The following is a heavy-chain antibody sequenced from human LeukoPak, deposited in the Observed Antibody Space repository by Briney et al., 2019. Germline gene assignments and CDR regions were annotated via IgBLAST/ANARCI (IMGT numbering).Heavy chain of an antibody. CDR1: GFIFGNYW. D-gene: IGHD3-22*01. J-gene: IGHJ6*03. CDR2: IKEDGSDN. CDR3: ASGLAGDSSGYYFYYYYYMDV. Sequence: PGGSLRLSCGASGFIFGNYWMTWVRQAPGMGLEWVASIKEDGSDNDYVDSVRGRFTISRDNAKNSLYLQMNSLRAEDTAVYYCASGLAGDSSGYYFYYYYYMDVWGKGTTVTISS. V-gene: IGHV3-7*01.